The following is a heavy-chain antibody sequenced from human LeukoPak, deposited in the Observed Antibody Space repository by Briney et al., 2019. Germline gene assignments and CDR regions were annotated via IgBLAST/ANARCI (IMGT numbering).Heavy chain of an antibody. CDR3: ARDYCGGDCYPFDY. Sequence: PGGSLRLSCAVSGFTFDDYGMSWVRQVPGKGLEWVSGINWNGGSTGYADFVKGRFTISRDNAKKSVYLKMNNLRGDDTALYYCARDYCGGDCYPFDYWGQGILVTVSS. CDR1: GFTFDDYG. V-gene: IGHV3-20*04. CDR2: INWNGGST. J-gene: IGHJ4*02. D-gene: IGHD2-21*02.